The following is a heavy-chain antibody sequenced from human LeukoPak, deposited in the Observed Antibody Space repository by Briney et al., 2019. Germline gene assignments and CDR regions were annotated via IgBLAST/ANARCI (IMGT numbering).Heavy chain of an antibody. Sequence: ASVKVSFTASGYTFTSYGISWVRQAPGQGLEWMGWISAYNGNTNYARKLQGRVTMTTDTSTSTAYMELRSLRSDDTAVYYCARAPSQHYDFWSGYYFDYWGQGTLVTVSS. V-gene: IGHV1-18*01. CDR3: ARAPSQHYDFWSGYYFDY. J-gene: IGHJ4*02. CDR1: GYTFTSYG. D-gene: IGHD3-3*01. CDR2: ISAYNGNT.